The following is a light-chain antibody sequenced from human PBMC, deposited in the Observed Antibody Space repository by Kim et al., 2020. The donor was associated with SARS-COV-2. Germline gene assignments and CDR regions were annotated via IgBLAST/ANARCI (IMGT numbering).Light chain of an antibody. CDR2: DVS. V-gene: IGLV2-14*03. Sequence: GHSITISCTGTSSDVGGYNYVSWYQQHPGKAPKLMIYDVSSRPSGVSNRFSGSKSGNTASLTISGLQAEDEADYYCSSYTSSSTYVFGTGTKVTVL. CDR1: SSDVGGYNY. J-gene: IGLJ1*01. CDR3: SSYTSSSTYV.